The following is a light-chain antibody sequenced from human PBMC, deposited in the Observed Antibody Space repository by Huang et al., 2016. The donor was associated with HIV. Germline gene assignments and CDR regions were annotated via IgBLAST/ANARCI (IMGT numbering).Light chain of an antibody. CDR1: QNVRSN. J-gene: IGKJ4*01. CDR2: DTS. CDR3: QQYDNWPPGLT. V-gene: IGKV3D-15*01. Sequence: EIVMTQSPATLSVSPGGGATLACRASQNVRSNLAWSQQTPAQAPRLLIYDTSTRASGVPARFSCSGSGTESTLTISGLQSEDFAVYYCQQYDNWPPGLTFGGGTKVEI.